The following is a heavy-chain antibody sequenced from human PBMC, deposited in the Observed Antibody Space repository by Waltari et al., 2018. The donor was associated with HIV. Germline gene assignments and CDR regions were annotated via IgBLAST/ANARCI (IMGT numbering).Heavy chain of an antibody. V-gene: IGHV3-23*01. CDR3: AGGFTHVLDY. J-gene: IGHJ4*02. D-gene: IGHD5-12*01. CDR2: ISGSGSDT. Sequence: EVQLLESGGGLVQPGGSLRLSCAASGFIFGNNAMSWVRQAPGKGREWVSSISGSGSDTYYADSVKGRFTISRDNTKRNLYLQMNSLRAEDTAVYYCAGGFTHVLDYWGQGTLVTVSS. CDR1: GFIFGNNA.